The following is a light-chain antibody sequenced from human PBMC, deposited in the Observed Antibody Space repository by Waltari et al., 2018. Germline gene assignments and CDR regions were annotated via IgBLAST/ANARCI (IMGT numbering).Light chain of an antibody. CDR1: QSISSW. CDR3: QQYNSYLYT. CDR2: KAS. V-gene: IGKV1-5*03. J-gene: IGKJ2*01. Sequence: DIQITQSPSTLSASVGDRVTITCRASQSISSWLAWYQQKPGKATKLLIYKASSLESGVTSRFSGSGSGTEFTLTISSLQPDDFATYYCQQYNSYLYTFGQGTKLEIK.